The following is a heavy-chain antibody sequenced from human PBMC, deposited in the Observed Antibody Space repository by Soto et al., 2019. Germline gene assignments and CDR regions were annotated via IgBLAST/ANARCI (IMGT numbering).Heavy chain of an antibody. D-gene: IGHD1-7*01. Sequence: SETLSLTCAVSGGSFTSNNWWTWVRQPPGQGLEWIGEIYRTGSTNYNPSLKSRVTISLDKSENQLSLKVTFLTAADTAVYYCASRDSGTSVDYWGQGTLVTVSS. J-gene: IGHJ4*02. CDR1: GGSFTSNNW. CDR3: ASRDSGTSVDY. CDR2: IYRTGST. V-gene: IGHV4-4*02.